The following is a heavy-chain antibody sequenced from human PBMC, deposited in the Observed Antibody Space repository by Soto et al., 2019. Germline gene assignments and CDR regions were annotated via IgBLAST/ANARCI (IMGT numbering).Heavy chain of an antibody. CDR3: ARPVAAVGTTVSVDFYAFDI. V-gene: IGHV1-69*13. Sequence: EASVKVSCKTSGGTFRSYAVSWVRQAPGQGPEWMGGFVPLFETANYAQKFQGRVTITADASTSTAYMELSSLRSDDTAVYYCARPVAAVGTTVSVDFYAFDIWGQGTMVTVSS. D-gene: IGHD1-1*01. CDR2: FVPLFETA. CDR1: GGTFRSYA. J-gene: IGHJ3*02.